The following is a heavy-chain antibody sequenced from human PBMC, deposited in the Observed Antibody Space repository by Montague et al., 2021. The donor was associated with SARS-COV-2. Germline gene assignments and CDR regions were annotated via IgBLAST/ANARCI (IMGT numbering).Heavy chain of an antibody. CDR1: GYSIDGNYY. CDR3: ARAPYYGPGKPYQFDY. D-gene: IGHD3-10*01. V-gene: IGHV4-38-2*02. CDR2: SYHSGTT. Sequence: SETLSLTCTVSGYSIDGNYYWGWIRQPPGKGLEWIGCSYHSGTTHYHPSLKSRVTISLGTSNNHFSLKVTSVTAADTAVYYCARAPYYGPGKPYQFDYWGRGTLVTVSS. J-gene: IGHJ4*02.